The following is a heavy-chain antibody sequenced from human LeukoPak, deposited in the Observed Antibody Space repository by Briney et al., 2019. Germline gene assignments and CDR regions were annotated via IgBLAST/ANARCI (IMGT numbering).Heavy chain of an antibody. Sequence: PSQTLSLTCTVSGGSISSGGYYWSWIRQPPGKGLEWIGYIYHSGSTYYNPSLKSRVTISVDTSKNQFSLKLSSVTAADTAVYYCARDLIAAAGPGAKEIYYYYYYMDVWGKGTTVTVSS. CDR3: ARDLIAAAGPGAKEIYYYYYYMDV. J-gene: IGHJ6*03. CDR2: IYHSGST. D-gene: IGHD6-13*01. CDR1: GGSISSGGYY. V-gene: IGHV4-30-2*01.